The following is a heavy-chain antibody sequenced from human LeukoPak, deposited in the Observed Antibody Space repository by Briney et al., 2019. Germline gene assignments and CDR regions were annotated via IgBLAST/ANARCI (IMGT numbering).Heavy chain of an antibody. CDR3: ARFPYGSGSYYYYYGMDV. D-gene: IGHD3-10*01. V-gene: IGHV1-18*04. CDR1: GYTFTSYG. CDR2: ISAYNGNT. J-gene: IGHJ6*04. Sequence: ASVKVSCKASGYTFTSYGISWVRQAPGQGLEWMGWISAYNGNTNYAQKLQGRVTMTTDTSTSTAYIELRSLRSDDTAVYYCARFPYGSGSYYYYYGMDVWGKGTTVTVSS.